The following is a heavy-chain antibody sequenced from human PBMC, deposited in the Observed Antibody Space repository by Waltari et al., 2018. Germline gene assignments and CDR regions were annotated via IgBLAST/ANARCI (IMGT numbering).Heavy chain of an antibody. J-gene: IGHJ4*02. D-gene: IGHD3-16*01. V-gene: IGHV3-7*03. CDR1: GFTFSNFW. CDR2: IKGDGSEN. Sequence: EVLLVESGGGLVQPGGSLRLSCAASGFTFSNFWMTWVRQAPGKGLEWVANIKGDGSENHYLDSVRGRFTVSRDNARNSLYLQMSSLRADDTAVYYCASGGHVDYCGQGTLVTVSS. CDR3: ASGGHVDY.